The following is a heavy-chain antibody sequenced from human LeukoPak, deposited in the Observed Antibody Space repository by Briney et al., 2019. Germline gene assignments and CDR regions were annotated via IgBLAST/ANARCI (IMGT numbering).Heavy chain of an antibody. D-gene: IGHD5-18*01. CDR1: GFTFSSYA. V-gene: IGHV3-64*01. J-gene: IGHJ4*02. Sequence: GGSLRLSCAASGFTFSSYAMHWVRQAPEKGLEYVSAISSNGGSTYYANSVKGRFTISRDNSKNTLYLQMGSLRAEDMAVYYCARGQVDTAMDYWGQGTLVTVSS. CDR2: ISSNGGST. CDR3: ARGQVDTAMDY.